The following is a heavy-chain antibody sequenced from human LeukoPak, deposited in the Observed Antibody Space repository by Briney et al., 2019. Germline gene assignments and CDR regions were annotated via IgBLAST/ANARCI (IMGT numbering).Heavy chain of an antibody. CDR3: TTDRIQMIIVGATTGDY. CDR2: IKSKTDGGTT. V-gene: IGHV3-15*01. J-gene: IGHJ4*02. Sequence: GGSLRLSCAASGFIFSSYAMNWVRQAPGKGLEWVGRIKSKTDGGTTDYAAPVKGRFTISRDDSKNTLYLQMNSLKTEDTAVYYCTTDRIQMIIVGATTGDYWGQGTLVTVSS. D-gene: IGHD1-26*01. CDR1: GFIFSSYA.